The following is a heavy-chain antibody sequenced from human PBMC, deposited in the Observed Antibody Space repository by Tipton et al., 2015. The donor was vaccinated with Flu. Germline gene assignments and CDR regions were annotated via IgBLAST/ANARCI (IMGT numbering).Heavy chain of an antibody. CDR2: IFHTGST. V-gene: IGHV4-38-2*02. CDR1: GDSIRSDYY. CDR3: ARRDCSNYVSEPKNWFDP. J-gene: IGHJ5*02. D-gene: IGHD4-11*01. Sequence: TLSLTCTISGDSIRSDYYWGWIRQPPGKGLEWIGNIFHTGSTYHNPSLKSRVTISINRSKNQMSLQVLSVTAADTAVYYCARRDCSNYVSEPKNWFDPWGQGILVTVSS.